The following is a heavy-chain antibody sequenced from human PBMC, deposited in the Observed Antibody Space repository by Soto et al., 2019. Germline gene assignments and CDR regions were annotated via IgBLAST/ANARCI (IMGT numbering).Heavy chain of an antibody. J-gene: IGHJ4*02. Sequence: EVQLLESGGGLVQPGGSLRLSCAASGFTFTIYAMSWVRQAPGKGPEWVSSITGSGFDTYTADSVKGRFIVSRDNSRNTLHLQMNSLRAEDTAVYYCATRRPQYFDDWGRGTLVTVSP. CDR1: GFTFTIYA. CDR2: ITGSGFDT. CDR3: ATRRPQYFDD. V-gene: IGHV3-23*01.